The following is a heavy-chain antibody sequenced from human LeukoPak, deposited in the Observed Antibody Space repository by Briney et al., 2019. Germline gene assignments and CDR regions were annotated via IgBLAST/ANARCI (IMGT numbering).Heavy chain of an antibody. CDR1: GFTFSSYG. V-gene: IGHV3-30*18. CDR2: ISYDGSNK. D-gene: IGHD4-11*01. J-gene: IGHJ4*02. Sequence: GGSLRLSCAASGFTFSSYGMHWVRQAPGKGLEWVAVISYDGSNKYYADSVKGRFTISRDNSKNTLYLQMNSLRAEDTAVYYCAKDVDYSNYDYFDYWGQGTLVTVSS. CDR3: AKDVDYSNYDYFDY.